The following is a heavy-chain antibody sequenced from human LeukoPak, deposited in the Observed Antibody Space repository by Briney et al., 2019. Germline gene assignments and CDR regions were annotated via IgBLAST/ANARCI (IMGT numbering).Heavy chain of an antibody. CDR1: GFTFSSYW. D-gene: IGHD3-3*01. CDR3: ARRYLRFLSWHLLFLDY. Sequence: PGGSLRLSCAASGFTFSSYWMHWVRQAPGEGLVWVSRINSDGSSTSYADSVKGRFTISRDNAKNTLYLQMNSLRAEDTAVYYCARRYLRFLSWHLLFLDYWGQGTLVTVSS. V-gene: IGHV3-74*01. J-gene: IGHJ4*02. CDR2: INSDGSST.